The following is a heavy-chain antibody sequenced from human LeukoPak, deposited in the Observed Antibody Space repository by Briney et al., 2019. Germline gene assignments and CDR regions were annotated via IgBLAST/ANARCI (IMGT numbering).Heavy chain of an antibody. J-gene: IGHJ4*02. CDR3: ARGGAAAGPYYFDY. CDR1: TCSVSGYY. V-gene: IGHV4-34*01. CDR2: INHSGST. D-gene: IGHD6-13*01. Sequence: PSETLSLTCAVYTCSVSGYYWSWLRQPPGKGLKGKGEINHSGSTKYNPSLKSRVTISVDTSKNQFSLKLSSVTAADTAVYFCARGGAAAGPYYFDYWGQGTLVTVSS.